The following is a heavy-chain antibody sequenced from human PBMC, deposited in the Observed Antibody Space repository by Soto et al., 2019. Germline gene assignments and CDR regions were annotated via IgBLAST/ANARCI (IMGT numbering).Heavy chain of an antibody. D-gene: IGHD3-22*01. Sequence: PGGPLRLSSAASGFIFSSYAMRWVRQAPGKGLEWVSSISGREGSTYYADSVKGRFTISRDNSRNTLYLQMNSLRAEDTAVYYCAKDGVAHIPLYTSGSSYDHWGQGTLVTVSS. J-gene: IGHJ4*02. CDR3: AKDGVAHIPLYTSGSSYDH. V-gene: IGHV3-23*01. CDR1: GFIFSSYA. CDR2: ISGREGST.